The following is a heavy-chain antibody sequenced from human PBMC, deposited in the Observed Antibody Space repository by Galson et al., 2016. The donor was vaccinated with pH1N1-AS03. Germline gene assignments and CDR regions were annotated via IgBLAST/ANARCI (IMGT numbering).Heavy chain of an antibody. D-gene: IGHD3-9*01. J-gene: IGHJ6*02. CDR2: IDWHDDN. CDR3: ARTLNYDTKLDV. Sequence: PALVKPTQTLTLTCTFSGFALSTSGLGVGWIRQPPGTALEWLALIDWHDDNYYSTSLKTRLTISKDTSKNQVVLTMPNMDPVDTGTYYFARTLNYDTKLDVWGPGATVTVSS. V-gene: IGHV2-70*01. CDR1: GFALSTSGLG.